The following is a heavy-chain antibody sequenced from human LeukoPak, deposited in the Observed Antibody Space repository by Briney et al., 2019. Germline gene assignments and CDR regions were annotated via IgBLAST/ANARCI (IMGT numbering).Heavy chain of an antibody. J-gene: IGHJ4*02. CDR2: INPNSGFT. CDR3: ARAVRWIDY. D-gene: IGHD4-23*01. Sequence: ASMKVSCKASGYTFTAYYMHWVRQAPGQGLEWMGWINPNSGFTHYAQKFQGRVTVTRDTPTRTVYMELNGLRYDDTAVYYCARAVRWIDYWGQGSLLIVSS. V-gene: IGHV1-2*02. CDR1: GYTFTAYY.